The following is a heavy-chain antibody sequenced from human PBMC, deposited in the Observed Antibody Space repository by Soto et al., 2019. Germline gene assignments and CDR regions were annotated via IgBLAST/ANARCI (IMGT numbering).Heavy chain of an antibody. D-gene: IGHD3-16*02. Sequence: PGGSLRLSCAASGFTFSSYAMNWVRQAPGKGLEWVALISYDGSNKYYADSVKGRYTISRDNSQNTLYLQMHSLRAEDTAVYYCAKDLLMITFGGVIAHFDYWGQGALVTVSS. J-gene: IGHJ4*02. CDR3: AKDLLMITFGGVIAHFDY. CDR1: GFTFSSYA. V-gene: IGHV3-30-3*01. CDR2: ISYDGSNK.